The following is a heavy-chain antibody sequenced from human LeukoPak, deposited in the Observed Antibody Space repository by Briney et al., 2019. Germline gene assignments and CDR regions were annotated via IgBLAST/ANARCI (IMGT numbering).Heavy chain of an antibody. Sequence: GGSLRLSCAASGFTFSSYSMNWVRQAPGKGLEWVSVIYSGGSTYYADSVKGRFTISRDNSKNTLYLQMNSLRAEDTAVYYCASVYYYDAFDIWGQGTMVTVSS. CDR2: IYSGGST. D-gene: IGHD3-22*01. CDR3: ASVYYYDAFDI. J-gene: IGHJ3*02. CDR1: GFTFSSYS. V-gene: IGHV3-53*01.